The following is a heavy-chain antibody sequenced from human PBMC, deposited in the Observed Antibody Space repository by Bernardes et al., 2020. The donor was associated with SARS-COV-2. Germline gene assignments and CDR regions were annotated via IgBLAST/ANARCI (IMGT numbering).Heavy chain of an antibody. J-gene: IGHJ4*02. CDR3: ATVFVWGSYRSLDY. D-gene: IGHD3-16*02. Sequence: SVKVSCKVSGYTLTELSMHWVRQAPGKGLEWMGGFDPEDGETIYAQKFQGRVTMTEDTSTDTAYMELSSLRSEDTAVYYCATVFVWGSYRSLDYWGQGTLVTVSS. CDR1: GYTLTELS. CDR2: FDPEDGET. V-gene: IGHV1-24*01.